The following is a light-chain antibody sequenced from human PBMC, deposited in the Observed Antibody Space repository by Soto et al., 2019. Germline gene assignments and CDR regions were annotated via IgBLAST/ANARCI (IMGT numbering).Light chain of an antibody. Sequence: SALTQPPSASGSPGQSVTISCTGPSSDIGAYDSVSWYQQHPGKVPKLLIYEVTKRPSGVPDRFSASKSGSTASLTVSGLQADDEADYYCSSHGGATTFDVYGHATKVTV. V-gene: IGLV2-8*01. CDR3: SSHGGATTFDV. J-gene: IGLJ1*01. CDR2: EVT. CDR1: SSDIGAYDS.